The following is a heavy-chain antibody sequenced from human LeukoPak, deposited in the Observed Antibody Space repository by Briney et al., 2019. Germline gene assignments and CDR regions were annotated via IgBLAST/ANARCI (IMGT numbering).Heavy chain of an antibody. D-gene: IGHD3-22*01. CDR3: AKSNGYGLIDI. CDR2: IYHSGST. J-gene: IGHJ3*02. CDR1: GGSISSSNW. V-gene: IGHV4-4*02. Sequence: PSGTLSLTCAVSGGSISSSNWWSWVRPPPGKGLEWIGEIYHSGSTNYNPSLKSRVTISLDTSRNQFSLKLNSVTAADTAVYYCAKSNGYGLIDIWGQGTMVTVSS.